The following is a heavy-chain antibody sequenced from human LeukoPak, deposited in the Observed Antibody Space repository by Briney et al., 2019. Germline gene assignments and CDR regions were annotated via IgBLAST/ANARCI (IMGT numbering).Heavy chain of an antibody. CDR1: GGSFSGYY. V-gene: IGHV4-59*01. J-gene: IGHJ5*02. Sequence: SETLSLTCAVYGGSFSGYYWSWIRQPPGKGLEWIGYIYYSGSTNYNPSLKSRVTISVGTSKNQFPLKLSSVTAADTAVYYCARDSGYYDILTGYHNWFDPWGQGTLVTVSS. CDR2: IYYSGST. CDR3: ARDSGYYDILTGYHNWFDP. D-gene: IGHD3-9*01.